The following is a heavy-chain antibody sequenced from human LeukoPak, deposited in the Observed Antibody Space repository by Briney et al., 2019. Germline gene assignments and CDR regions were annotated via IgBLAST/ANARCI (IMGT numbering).Heavy chain of an antibody. V-gene: IGHV1-8*01. D-gene: IGHD3-9*01. J-gene: IGHJ6*03. CDR1: GYTFTSYD. Sequence: ASVKVSCKASGYTFTSYDINWVRRATGQGREWMGWMNPNSGNTGYSQKFQGRVTMTRNTSISTAYMELSSLRPEDTAVYYCARGPFSSDYDILTGYWYYYYYMDVWGKGTTVTISS. CDR3: ARGPFSSDYDILTGYWYYYYYMDV. CDR2: MNPNSGNT.